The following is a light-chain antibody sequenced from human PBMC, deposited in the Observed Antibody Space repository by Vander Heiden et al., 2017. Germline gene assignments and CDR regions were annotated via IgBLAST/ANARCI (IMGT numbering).Light chain of an antibody. Sequence: QSALTQPPSASGSPGQSVTISCTGTSSDVGSYNYVSWYQQHPGKAPKLMIYEVSKRPSGVPDRFSGSKSGNTASLTVSGLQAEDEADYYCSSYVGSNNYVFGTGTKVSVL. CDR3: SSYVGSNNYV. CDR2: EVS. V-gene: IGLV2-8*01. J-gene: IGLJ1*01. CDR1: SSDVGSYNY.